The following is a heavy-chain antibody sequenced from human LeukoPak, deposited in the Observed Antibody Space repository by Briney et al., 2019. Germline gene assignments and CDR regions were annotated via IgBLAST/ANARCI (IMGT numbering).Heavy chain of an antibody. CDR1: GFRFSDFT. Sequence: GGSLRLSCAASGFRFSDFTMTWVRQAPGKGPEWVSAIGGRGGSTYYADSVKGRFTISRDNSKNTLYLQMNSLRAEDTAVYYCATRLRITMIVVVITGTDYWGQGTLVTVSS. J-gene: IGHJ4*02. CDR2: IGGRGGST. D-gene: IGHD3-22*01. CDR3: ATRLRITMIVVVITGTDY. V-gene: IGHV3-23*01.